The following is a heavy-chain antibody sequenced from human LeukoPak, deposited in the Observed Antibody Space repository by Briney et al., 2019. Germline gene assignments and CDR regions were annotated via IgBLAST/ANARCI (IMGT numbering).Heavy chain of an antibody. CDR1: GGTFSSHA. CDR2: IIPIFGTA. J-gene: IGHJ6*03. Sequence: ASVKVSCKASGGTFSSHAISWVRQAPGQGLEWMGGIIPIFGTANYAQKFQGRVTITADESTSTAYMELSSLRSEDTAVYYCARGEVGATYYYYYYMDVWGKGTTVTVSS. V-gene: IGHV1-69*13. CDR3: ARGEVGATYYYYYYMDV. D-gene: IGHD1-26*01.